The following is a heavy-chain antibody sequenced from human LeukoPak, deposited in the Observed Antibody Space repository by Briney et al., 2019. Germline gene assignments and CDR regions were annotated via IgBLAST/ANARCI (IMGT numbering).Heavy chain of an antibody. D-gene: IGHD7-27*01. CDR2: IVPIYGTA. Sequence: GSSVKVSCKASGGTFSSYAINWVRQAPGQGLEWVGGIVPIYGTADYTHKFQGRVTISADDSTTTAYMELSSLRADDTAVYFCARGSMGGGTTGNKTGVFDTWGHGPLVPVSS. J-gene: IGHJ4*01. CDR3: ARGSMGGGTTGNKTGVFDT. V-gene: IGHV1-69*01. CDR1: GGTFSSYA.